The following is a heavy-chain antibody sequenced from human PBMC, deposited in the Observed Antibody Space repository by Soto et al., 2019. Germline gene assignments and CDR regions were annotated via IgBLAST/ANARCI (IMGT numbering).Heavy chain of an antibody. CDR3: ASARHIGP. Sequence: GSLILSCAASGFTFSNYWMSWVRQAPGKGLEWVANIKEDGSERNYVDSVKGRFTISRDNAENSLYLQMNSLRAEDTAVYYCASARHIGPWGQGTLVTVSS. CDR1: GFTFSNYW. V-gene: IGHV3-7*01. D-gene: IGHD2-21*01. J-gene: IGHJ5*02. CDR2: IKEDGSER.